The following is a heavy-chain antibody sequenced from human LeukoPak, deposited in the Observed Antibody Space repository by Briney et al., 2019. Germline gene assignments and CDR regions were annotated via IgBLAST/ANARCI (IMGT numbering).Heavy chain of an antibody. D-gene: IGHD3-22*01. V-gene: IGHV3-9*01. CDR1: GFKFDDYP. CDR2: ISWDSGSV. Sequence: PGGSLRLSCAASGFKFDDYPMHWVRLVPGKGLEWVSGISWDSGSVGYADSVKGRFTISRDNAKNSLYLQMNSLRAEDTAVYYCAGGDNPPADYYDSSGSGGDAFDIWGQGTMVTVSS. J-gene: IGHJ3*02. CDR3: AGGDNPPADYYDSSGSGGDAFDI.